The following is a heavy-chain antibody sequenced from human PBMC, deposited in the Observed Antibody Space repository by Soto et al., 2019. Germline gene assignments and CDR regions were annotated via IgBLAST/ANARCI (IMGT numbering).Heavy chain of an antibody. CDR3: TTDPGPYSRAY. CDR1: GFPFNNAW. J-gene: IGHJ4*02. D-gene: IGHD6-25*01. V-gene: IGHV3-15*07. CDR2: IKSKTDGVPT. Sequence: EVQLVESGGGLVKPGGSLRLSCAASGFPFNNAWMNWVRQAPGKGLEWVGRIKSKTDGVPTDYAASVKGRFTISRDDSTNTLYLQMNSLKTEDAAVYFCTTDPGPYSRAYWGQGTLVTVSS.